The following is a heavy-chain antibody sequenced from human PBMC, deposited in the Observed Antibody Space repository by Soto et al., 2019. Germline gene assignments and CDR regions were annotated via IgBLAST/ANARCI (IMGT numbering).Heavy chain of an antibody. CDR3: ARSWVTRKGGIDV. V-gene: IGHV1-18*01. Sequence: ASVKVSCKASGYTFTSYGLSWVRQAPGQGLEWMGWINGYTGNTNYAQKFQGRVTMTTDTSTNTAYLDLWTLISDDTAVYYCARSWVTRKGGIDVWGQGTTVTVSS. CDR2: INGYTGNT. J-gene: IGHJ6*02. CDR1: GYTFTSYG. D-gene: IGHD3-16*01.